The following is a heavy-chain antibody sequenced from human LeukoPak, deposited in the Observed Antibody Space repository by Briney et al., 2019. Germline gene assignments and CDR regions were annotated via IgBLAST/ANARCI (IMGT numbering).Heavy chain of an antibody. CDR2: ISGSGGST. CDR1: GGSFSGYY. V-gene: IGHV3-23*01. D-gene: IGHD1/OR15-1a*01. J-gene: IGHJ6*02. CDR3: AKALGTRGWKYYGMDV. Sequence: ETLSLTCGVYGGSFSGYYWSWVRQAPGKGLEWVSAISGSGGSTYYADSVKGRFTISRDNSKNTLYLQMNSLRAEDTAVYYCAKALGTRGWKYYGMDVWGQGTTVTVSS.